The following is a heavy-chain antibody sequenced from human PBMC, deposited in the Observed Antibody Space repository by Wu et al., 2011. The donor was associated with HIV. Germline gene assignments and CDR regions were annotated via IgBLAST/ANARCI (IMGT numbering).Heavy chain of an antibody. Sequence: VQLVQSGAEVKKPGESLKISCQDSGYSFLTYWIGWVRQMPGKGLEHMGIIYPGDSDTRYSPSLQGQVTISVDRSNSTVYLQWSSLKASDTAMYYCARLDGAGAGGMDVWGQGTTVAVT. CDR2: IYPGDSDT. CDR1: GYSFLTYW. CDR3: ARLDGAGAGGMDV. J-gene: IGHJ6*02. V-gene: IGHV5-51*01. D-gene: IGHD1-26*01.